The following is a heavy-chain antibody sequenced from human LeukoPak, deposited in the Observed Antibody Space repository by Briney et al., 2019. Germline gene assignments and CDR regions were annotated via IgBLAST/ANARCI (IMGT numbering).Heavy chain of an antibody. CDR1: GFTFDDYA. V-gene: IGHV3-9*01. J-gene: IGHJ4*02. D-gene: IGHD3-22*01. CDR2: ISWNSGSI. CDR3: AKDASYYDSSGPVDY. Sequence: GGSLRLSCAASGFTFDDYAMHWVRQAPGKGLEWVSGISWNSGSIGYADSVKGRFTISRDNAKNSLYLQMNSLRAEDTALYYCAKDASYYDSSGPVDYWGQGTLVTVSS.